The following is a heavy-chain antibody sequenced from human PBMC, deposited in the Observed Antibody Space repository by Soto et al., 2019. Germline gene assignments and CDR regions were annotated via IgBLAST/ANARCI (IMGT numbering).Heavy chain of an antibody. Sequence: GGSLRLSCSASGFTFSTYWMSWVRQAPGKGLEWVANIKQDGSEKYYVDSVKGRFTISRDNAKNSLYLQMNSLRAEDTAVYYCARATAPGGFSWFDPWGQGSLVTVSS. J-gene: IGHJ5*02. CDR1: GFTFSTYW. CDR3: ARATAPGGFSWFDP. D-gene: IGHD3-16*01. V-gene: IGHV3-7*03. CDR2: IKQDGSEK.